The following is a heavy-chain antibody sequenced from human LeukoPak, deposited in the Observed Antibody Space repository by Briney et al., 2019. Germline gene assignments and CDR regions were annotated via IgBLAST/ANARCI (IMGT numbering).Heavy chain of an antibody. Sequence: TSETLSLTCTVSGGSISSYYWSWIRQPLGKGLEWIGYIYTSGSTNYNPSLKSRVTISVDTSKNQFSLKLSSVTAADTAVYYCARHRRWLQFSYFDPWGQGTLVTVSS. D-gene: IGHD5-24*01. CDR2: IYTSGST. CDR1: GGSISSYY. CDR3: ARHRRWLQFSYFDP. V-gene: IGHV4-4*09. J-gene: IGHJ5*02.